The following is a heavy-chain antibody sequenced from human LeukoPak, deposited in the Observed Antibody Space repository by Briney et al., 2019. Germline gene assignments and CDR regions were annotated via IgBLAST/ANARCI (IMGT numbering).Heavy chain of an antibody. CDR1: GFTFSSYS. Sequence: PGRSLRLSCAASGFTFSSYSMNWVRQAPGKGLEWVSSISSSSSYIYYADSVKGRFTISRDNAKNSLYLQMNSLRAEDTAVYYCARDRKFLAYDSLPYYFDYWGQGTLVTVSS. V-gene: IGHV3-21*01. D-gene: IGHD3-22*01. J-gene: IGHJ4*02. CDR3: ARDRKFLAYDSLPYYFDY. CDR2: ISSSSSYI.